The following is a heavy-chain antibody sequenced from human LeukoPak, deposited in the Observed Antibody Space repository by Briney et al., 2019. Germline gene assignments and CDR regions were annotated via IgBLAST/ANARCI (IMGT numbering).Heavy chain of an antibody. Sequence: PGGSLRLSCAASGFTFSSYAMSWVRQAPGKGLEWVSGISDSGGSTYYADSVKGRFTISRDNAKDSLYLQMNSLRDEDTAVYYCASSGSYRFDYWGQGTLVTVSS. V-gene: IGHV3-23*01. J-gene: IGHJ4*02. D-gene: IGHD1-26*01. CDR3: ASSGSYRFDY. CDR2: ISDSGGST. CDR1: GFTFSSYA.